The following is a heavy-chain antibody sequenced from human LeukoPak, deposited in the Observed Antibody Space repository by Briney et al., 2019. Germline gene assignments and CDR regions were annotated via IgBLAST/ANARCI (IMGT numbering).Heavy chain of an antibody. CDR2: IYYSGST. D-gene: IGHD2-15*01. J-gene: IGHJ6*03. V-gene: IGHV4-39*01. CDR1: GGSISSSSYY. CDR3: ARGGRYCSGGSCYYYYMDV. Sequence: PSETLSLTCTVSGGSISSSSYYWGWIRQPPGKGLEWIGNIYYSGSTYYNPSLKSRVTISVDTSKNQFSLKLSSVTAADTAVYYCARGGRYCSGGSCYYYYMDVWGKGTTVTISS.